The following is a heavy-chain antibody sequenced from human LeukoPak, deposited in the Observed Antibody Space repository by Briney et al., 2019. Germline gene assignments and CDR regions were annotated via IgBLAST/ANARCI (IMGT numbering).Heavy chain of an antibody. J-gene: IGHJ3*02. Sequence: GASVKVSCKASGYTFTGYYMHWVRQAPGQGLEWMGWINPNSGGTNHAQKFQGRVTMTRDTSISTAYMELSRLRSDDTAVYYCARGRQNIVVVVAATPDAFDIWGQGTMVTVSS. CDR3: ARGRQNIVVVVAATPDAFDI. CDR1: GYTFTGYY. V-gene: IGHV1-2*02. CDR2: INPNSGGT. D-gene: IGHD2-15*01.